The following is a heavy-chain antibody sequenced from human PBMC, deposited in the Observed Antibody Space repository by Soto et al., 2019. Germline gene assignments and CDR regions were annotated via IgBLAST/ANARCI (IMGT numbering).Heavy chain of an antibody. Sequence: SGTLALTCSFSGDSITTNGYYWGWIRQPPGKGLQWIGNVYSTGSTFSHPSLTSRVFISVDTSKNKFSLRLTSVTAADTAVYYCARSHYTYGLLIDYWGPGIMVTVSS. CDR3: ARSHYTYGLLIDY. V-gene: IGHV4-39*01. D-gene: IGHD2-8*01. CDR2: VYSTGST. CDR1: GDSITTNGYY. J-gene: IGHJ4*02.